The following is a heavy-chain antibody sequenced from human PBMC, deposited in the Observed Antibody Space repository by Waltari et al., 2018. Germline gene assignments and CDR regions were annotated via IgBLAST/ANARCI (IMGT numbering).Heavy chain of an antibody. CDR3: ASGQYYYYDSSGYPDY. Sequence: EVQLVESGGGLIQPGGSLRLSCAASGFTVSSNYMSWVRQAPGKGREWVSVIYSGGSTYYADSVKGRFTISRDNSKNTLYLQMNSLRAEDTAVYYCASGQYYYYDSSGYPDYWGQGTLVTVSS. CDR1: GFTVSSNY. J-gene: IGHJ4*02. V-gene: IGHV3-53*01. D-gene: IGHD3-22*01. CDR2: IYSGGST.